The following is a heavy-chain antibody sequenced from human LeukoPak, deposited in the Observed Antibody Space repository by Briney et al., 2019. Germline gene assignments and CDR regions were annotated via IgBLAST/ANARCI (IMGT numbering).Heavy chain of an antibody. Sequence: GASVKVSCKASGYTFTGYYMHWVRQAPGQGLEWMGWISAYHGNTNYAQKLQGRVTMTTNTSTSTACMELRSLRSDDTAVYYCARGGGPDAFDIWGQGTMVTVSS. V-gene: IGHV1-18*04. J-gene: IGHJ3*02. D-gene: IGHD3-16*01. CDR2: ISAYHGNT. CDR3: ARGGGPDAFDI. CDR1: GYTFTGYY.